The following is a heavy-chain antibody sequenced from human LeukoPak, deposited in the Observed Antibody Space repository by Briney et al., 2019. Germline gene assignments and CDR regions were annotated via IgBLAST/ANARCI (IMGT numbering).Heavy chain of an antibody. V-gene: IGHV4-59*01. CDR3: AKDRSINAFDI. CDR2: MSPSGST. CDR1: GGSIGADH. J-gene: IGHJ3*02. D-gene: IGHD2-21*01. Sequence: SETLSLTCTVSGGSIGADHWSWIRQPPGKGLEWIGYMSPSGSTNYNPSLKNRGTIFRDTSKNQFFLKLSAVTAADTAVYYCAKDRSINAFDIWGQGTVVTASA.